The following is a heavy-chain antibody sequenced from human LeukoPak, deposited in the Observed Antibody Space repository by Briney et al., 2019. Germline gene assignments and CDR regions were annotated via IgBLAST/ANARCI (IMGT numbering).Heavy chain of an antibody. J-gene: IGHJ6*03. Sequence: GGSLRLSCAASGFTLSNYEMHWVRQAPGKGLEWVSYISSSDSTIYYADSVKGRFTISRDNAKNSLYLQMNSLRAEDTAVYYCARDSSNDYNFWSGYYTNYMDVWGKGTTVTVSS. D-gene: IGHD3-3*01. CDR1: GFTLSNYE. CDR2: ISSSDSTI. CDR3: ARDSSNDYNFWSGYYTNYMDV. V-gene: IGHV3-48*03.